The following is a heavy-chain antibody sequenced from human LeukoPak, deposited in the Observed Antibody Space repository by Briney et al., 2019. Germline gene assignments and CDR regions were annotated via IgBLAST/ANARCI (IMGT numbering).Heavy chain of an antibody. CDR1: GYTFTSYY. CDR2: INPSGGST. J-gene: IGHJ3*02. Sequence: ASVKVSCKASGYTFTSYYMHWVRQAPGQGLEWMGIINPSGGSTSYAQKFQGRVTMTRDTSTSAVYMELSSLRSEDTAVYYCARDRRSVRYSGAFDIWGQGTMVTVSS. D-gene: IGHD2-15*01. CDR3: ARDRRSVRYSGAFDI. V-gene: IGHV1-46*03.